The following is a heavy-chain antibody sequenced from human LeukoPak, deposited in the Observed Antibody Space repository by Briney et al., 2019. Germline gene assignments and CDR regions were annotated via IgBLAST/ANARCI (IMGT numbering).Heavy chain of an antibody. J-gene: IGHJ4*02. CDR1: GFTFSDHI. V-gene: IGHV3-48*01. Sequence: GGSLGLSCAASGFTFSDHIMNWVRQLPGKRLEWVAYVSGSGSTEYYADSVKGRFTISRDNGKSSLYLQMNSLRVEDTALYYCVRQFASWGQGTLVTVSS. CDR2: VSGSGSTE. CDR3: VRQFAS.